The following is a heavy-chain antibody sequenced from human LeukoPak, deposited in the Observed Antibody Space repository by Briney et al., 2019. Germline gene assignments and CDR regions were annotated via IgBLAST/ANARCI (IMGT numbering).Heavy chain of an antibody. D-gene: IGHD1-26*01. CDR3: ASPAKPVGATMRVFDY. CDR1: GGSFSGYY. J-gene: IGHJ4*02. V-gene: IGHV4-34*01. Sequence: PSETLSLTCAVFGGSFSGYYWSWIRQPPAKGLEWIGEINHSGSTNYNPSLKSRVTISVDTSKNQFSLKLSSVTAADTAVYYCASPAKPVGATMRVFDYWGQGTLVTVSS. CDR2: INHSGST.